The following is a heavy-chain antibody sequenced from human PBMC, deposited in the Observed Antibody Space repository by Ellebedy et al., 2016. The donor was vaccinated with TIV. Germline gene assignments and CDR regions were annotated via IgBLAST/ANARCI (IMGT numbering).Heavy chain of an antibody. V-gene: IGHV3-21*06. CDR2: ISSGNNYI. J-gene: IGHJ4*02. CDR3: ARGSYWGGSGTEDH. Sequence: PGGSLRLSCAASGFTFSSYSMNWVRQAPGKGLEWVSAISSGNNYIYYADSVKGRFPISRDDANNSLYLQMNSRRAEDTAIYYCARGSYWGGSGTEDHWGQGTLVTVSS. D-gene: IGHD3-10*01. CDR1: GFTFSSYS.